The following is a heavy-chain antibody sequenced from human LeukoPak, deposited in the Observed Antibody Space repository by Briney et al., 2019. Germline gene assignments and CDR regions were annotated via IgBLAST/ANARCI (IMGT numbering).Heavy chain of an antibody. CDR3: VRNHLSGYDRGGDY. CDR2: ISYDGSNK. V-gene: IGHV3-30*04. J-gene: IGHJ4*02. D-gene: IGHD5-12*01. Sequence: QPGRSLRLSCAASGFTFSSYAMHWVRQAPGKGLEWVAVISYDGSNKYYADSVKGRFTISRDNSKNTLYLQMNSLRAEDTAVYYCVRNHLSGYDRGGDYWGQGTLVTVSS. CDR1: GFTFSSYA.